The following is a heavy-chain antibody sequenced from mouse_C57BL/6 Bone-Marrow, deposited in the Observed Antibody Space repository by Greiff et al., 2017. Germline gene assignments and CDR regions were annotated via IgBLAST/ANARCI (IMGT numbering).Heavy chain of an antibody. V-gene: IGHV14-4*01. D-gene: IGHD2-14*01. Sequence: EVQVVESGAELVRPGASVKLSCTASGFNIKDDYMHWVKQRPEQGLEWIGWIDPENGDTEYASKFQGKATITADTPSNTAYLQLSSLTSEDTAVYYCTTLRTTGVYFDYWGQGTTLTVSS. CDR3: TTLRTTGVYFDY. CDR1: GFNIKDDY. CDR2: IDPENGDT. J-gene: IGHJ2*01.